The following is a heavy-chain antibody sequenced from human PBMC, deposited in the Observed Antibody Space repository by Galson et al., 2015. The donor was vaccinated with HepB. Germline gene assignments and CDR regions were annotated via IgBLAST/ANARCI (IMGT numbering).Heavy chain of an antibody. CDR3: ARGTYYDFWSGWYYYYYMDV. D-gene: IGHD3-3*01. CDR1: GDSVSSNSAA. CDR2: TYYRSKWYN. Sequence: CAISGDSVSSNSAAWNWIRQSPSRGLEWLGRTYYRSKWYNDYAVSVKSRITINPDTSKNQFSLQLNSVTAADTAVYYCARGTYYDFWSGWYYYYYMDVWGKGTTVTVSS. J-gene: IGHJ6*03. V-gene: IGHV6-1*01.